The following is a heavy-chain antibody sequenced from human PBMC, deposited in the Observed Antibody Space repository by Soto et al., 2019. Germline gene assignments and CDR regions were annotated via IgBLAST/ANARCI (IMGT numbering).Heavy chain of an antibody. D-gene: IGHD3-22*01. CDR2: VMPTFGAG. CDR1: GGAFRNYA. J-gene: IGHJ6*02. Sequence: QVQLVQSGAEVKKPGSSVKVSCTASGGAFRNYAVSWVRQAPGQGLEWMGAVMPTFGAGVYAQKFQGRLTIFADEDTNTGYLNVSSLTFEDAAIYYCAASRGFYEAMDAWGQGTTLTVSS. V-gene: IGHV1-69*01. CDR3: AASRGFYEAMDA.